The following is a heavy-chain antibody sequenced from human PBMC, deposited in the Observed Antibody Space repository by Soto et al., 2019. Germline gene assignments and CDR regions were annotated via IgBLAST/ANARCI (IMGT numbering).Heavy chain of an antibody. CDR2: IWYDGSNK. Sequence: GGSLRLSCAASGFSFGSNWMHWVRQAPGKGLEWVSVIWYDGSNKYYADSVKGRFIISRDNSKNTLYLQMNSLRAEDTAVYYCARLSLPAAMRSAFDIWGQGTMVTVSS. V-gene: IGHV3-33*08. D-gene: IGHD2-2*01. J-gene: IGHJ3*02. CDR3: ARLSLPAAMRSAFDI. CDR1: GFSFGSNW.